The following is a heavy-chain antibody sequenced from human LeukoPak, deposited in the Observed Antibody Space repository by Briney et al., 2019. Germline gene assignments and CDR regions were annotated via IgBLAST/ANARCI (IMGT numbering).Heavy chain of an antibody. CDR2: IYYSGST. Sequence: PSETLSLTCTVSGGSISSSSYYWGWIRQPPGKGLEWIGSIYYSGSTYYNPSLKSRVTISVDTSKNQFSLKLSSVTAADTAVYYCARDLEMVGAYYFDYWGQGTLVTVSS. CDR1: GGSISSSSYY. CDR3: ARDLEMVGAYYFDY. J-gene: IGHJ4*02. V-gene: IGHV4-39*07. D-gene: IGHD3-10*02.